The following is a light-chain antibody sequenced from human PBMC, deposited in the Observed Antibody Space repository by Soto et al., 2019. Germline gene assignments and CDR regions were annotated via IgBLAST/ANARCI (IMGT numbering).Light chain of an antibody. Sequence: QSVLTQPASVSGSPGQSITISCTGTSSDVGGYNYVSWYQQHPGKAPKLMIYEVSNRPSGVSNRFSGSKSGSTASLTISGLXAEDEADYYCSSYTSSSTLGVFGTGTKVTVL. CDR3: SSYTSSSTLGV. J-gene: IGLJ1*01. CDR2: EVS. CDR1: SSDVGGYNY. V-gene: IGLV2-14*01.